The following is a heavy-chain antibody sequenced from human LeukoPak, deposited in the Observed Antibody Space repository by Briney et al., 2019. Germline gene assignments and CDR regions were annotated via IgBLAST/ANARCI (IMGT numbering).Heavy chain of an antibody. CDR3: AREYCGGDCYSAFDI. Sequence: ASVKVSCKASGYTFTSYYMHWVRQAPGQGLEWMGIINPSGGSTSYAQKFQGRVTMTRDMSTSTVYMELSSLRSEDTAVYYCAREYCGGDCYSAFDIWGQGTMVTVSS. J-gene: IGHJ3*02. CDR1: GYTFTSYY. CDR2: INPSGGST. D-gene: IGHD2-21*02. V-gene: IGHV1-46*01.